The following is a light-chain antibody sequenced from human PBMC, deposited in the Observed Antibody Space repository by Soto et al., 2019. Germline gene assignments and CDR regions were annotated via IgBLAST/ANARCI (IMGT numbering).Light chain of an antibody. J-gene: IGLJ1*01. CDR3: SSYTSSSTLV. CDR2: EVG. V-gene: IGLV2-14*01. Sequence: QSVLTQPASVSGSPGQSITISCTGTSSDVGGYNYVSWYQQHPGKAPKLMIYEVGNRPSGVSNGFSGSKSGNTASLTISGLQAEDEADYYCSSYTSSSTLVFGAGTKLTVL. CDR1: SSDVGGYNY.